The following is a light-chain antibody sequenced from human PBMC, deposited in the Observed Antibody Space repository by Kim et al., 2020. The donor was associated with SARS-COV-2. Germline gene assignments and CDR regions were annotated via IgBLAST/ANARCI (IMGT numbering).Light chain of an antibody. V-gene: IGLV2-14*03. CDR3: SSFTSSDTYV. Sequence: GQSITISCAGTSSDVGSYNYVSWYQQHPDKAPKVMIYDVNNRPSGVSNRFSGSKSGNTASLTISGLQAEDEADYYCSSFTSSDTYVFGTGTKVTVL. J-gene: IGLJ1*01. CDR2: DVN. CDR1: SSDVGSYNY.